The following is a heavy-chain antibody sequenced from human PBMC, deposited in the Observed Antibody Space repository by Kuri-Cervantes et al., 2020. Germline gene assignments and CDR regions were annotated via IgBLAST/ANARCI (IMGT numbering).Heavy chain of an antibody. V-gene: IGHV3-30*18. J-gene: IGHJ4*02. D-gene: IGHD2-2*01. CDR1: GFTFSSYG. CDR3: AKELKRWSYQLLSPFDY. Sequence: SLKISCAASGFTFSSYGMHWVRQAPGKGLEWVAVISYDGSNKYYADSVKGRFTISRDNSKTTLYLQMNSLRAEDTAVYYCAKELKRWSYQLLSPFDYWGQGTLVTVSS. CDR2: ISYDGSNK.